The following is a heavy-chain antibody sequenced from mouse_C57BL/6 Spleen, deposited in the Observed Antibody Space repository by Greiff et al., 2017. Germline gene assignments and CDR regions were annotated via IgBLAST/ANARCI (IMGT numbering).Heavy chain of an antibody. J-gene: IGHJ4*01. Sequence: EVQGVESGGGLVKPGGSLKLSCAASGFTFSSYAMSWVRQTPEKRLEWVATISDGGSYTYYPDNVKGRFTISRDNAKNNLYLQMSHLKSEDTAMYYCARDERDYGKYLYYAMDYGGQGTSATVSS. CDR1: GFTFSSYA. V-gene: IGHV5-4*01. D-gene: IGHD2-1*01. CDR2: ISDGGSYT. CDR3: ARDERDYGKYLYYAMDY.